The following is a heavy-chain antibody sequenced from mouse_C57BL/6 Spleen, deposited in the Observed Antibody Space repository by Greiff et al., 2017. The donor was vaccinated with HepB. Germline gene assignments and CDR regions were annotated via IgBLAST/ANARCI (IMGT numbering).Heavy chain of an antibody. J-gene: IGHJ4*01. Sequence: QVRLQQSGAELVRPGTSVKVSCKASGYAFTNYLIEWVKQRPGQGLEWIGVINPGSGGTNYNEKFKGKATLTADKSSSTAYMQLSSLTSEDSAVYFCATLLFYAMDYWGQGTSVTVSS. V-gene: IGHV1-54*01. CDR1: GYAFTNYL. CDR3: ATLLFYAMDY. D-gene: IGHD2-10*01. CDR2: INPGSGGT.